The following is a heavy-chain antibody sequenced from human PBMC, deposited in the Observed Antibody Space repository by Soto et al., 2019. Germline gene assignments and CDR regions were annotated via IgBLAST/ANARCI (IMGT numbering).Heavy chain of an antibody. CDR2: TYYRSKWYS. D-gene: IGHD1-20*01. J-gene: IGHJ4*02. CDR1: GDSVSSNSGV. Sequence: PSQTLSLTCAISGDSVSSNSGVWNWIRQSPSRGLEWLGRTYYRSKWYSDYAVSVKSRITINPDTSKNQFSLQLNSVTPEDTAVYYCARDPGDNWNYVDYWGQGTLVTVSS. CDR3: ARDPGDNWNYVDY. V-gene: IGHV6-1*01.